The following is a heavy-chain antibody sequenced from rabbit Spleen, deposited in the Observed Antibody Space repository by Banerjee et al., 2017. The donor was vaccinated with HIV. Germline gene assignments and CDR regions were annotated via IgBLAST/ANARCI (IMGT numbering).Heavy chain of an antibody. V-gene: IGHV1S7*01. CDR2: IYPITETT. Sequence: QVEESGGRLVQPGGSLTLSCKAFGFTISGYWTNLVRQAPGKGLEWIGIIYPITETTYYANWVNGRFTISSDNAQHTVDLQMNSLTAADTATYFCAREDVGGSINLWGPGTLVTVS. D-gene: IGHD1-1*01. J-gene: IGHJ4*01. CDR1: GFTISGYW. CDR3: AREDVGGSINL.